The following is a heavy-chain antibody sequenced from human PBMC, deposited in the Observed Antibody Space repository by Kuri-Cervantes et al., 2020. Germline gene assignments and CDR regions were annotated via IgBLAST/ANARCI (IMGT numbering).Heavy chain of an antibody. CDR3: AHRQVAGPLDK. Sequence: SGPTLVKPTQTLTLTCTFSGFSLNTRGVGVGWVRQPPGKAPEWLALIYWDDDKRYSPSLKGRLTITKDTSKNQVVLTMTNMDPVDTATYYCAHRQVAGPLDKWGQGTLVTVSS. CDR1: GFSLNTRGVG. D-gene: IGHD2-15*01. J-gene: IGHJ4*01. CDR2: IYWDDDK. V-gene: IGHV2-5*02.